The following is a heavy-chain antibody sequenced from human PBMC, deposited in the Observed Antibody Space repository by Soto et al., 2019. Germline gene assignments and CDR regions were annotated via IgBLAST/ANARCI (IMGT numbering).Heavy chain of an antibody. CDR2: ISYDGSNK. Sequence: QVQLVESGGGVVQPGRSLRLSCAASGFTFSSYGMHWVRQAPGKGLEWVAVISYDGSNKYYADSVKGRFTISRDNSKNTLYLQMNSLRAEDTAVYYCAKAPTVAKINPLSRWYFDLWGRGTLVTVSS. CDR1: GFTFSSYG. CDR3: AKAPTVAKINPLSRWYFDL. V-gene: IGHV3-30*18. D-gene: IGHD4-17*01. J-gene: IGHJ2*01.